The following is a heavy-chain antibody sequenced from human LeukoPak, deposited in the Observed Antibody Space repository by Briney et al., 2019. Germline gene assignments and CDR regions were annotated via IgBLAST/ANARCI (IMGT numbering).Heavy chain of an antibody. J-gene: IGHJ3*02. CDR3: ARASVGTTTDAFDI. Sequence: PGGSLRLSCAASGFTVSSNYMGWVRQSPGNGLEWVSVIYSGGDTYYADSVKGRFTISRDNSKNTLYLQMNSLRAEETAVYYRARASVGTTTDAFDIWGQGTMVTVSS. CDR1: GFTVSSNY. D-gene: IGHD1-26*01. CDR2: IYSGGDT. V-gene: IGHV3-53*01.